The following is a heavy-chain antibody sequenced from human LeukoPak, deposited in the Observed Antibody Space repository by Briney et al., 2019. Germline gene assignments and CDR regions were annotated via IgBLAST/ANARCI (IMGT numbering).Heavy chain of an antibody. D-gene: IGHD1-26*01. CDR3: ASRIVGPLDF. J-gene: IGHJ4*02. CDR1: GFTFSNYA. Sequence: GGSLRLSCGASGFTFSNYAMHWVRQAPGKGLEWVAVISFDENIKYYADSVKGRFTVSRDNSENTLYLQMNNLRAEDTAVYYRASRIVGPLDFWGQGTLVTVSS. V-gene: IGHV3-30-3*01. CDR2: ISFDENIK.